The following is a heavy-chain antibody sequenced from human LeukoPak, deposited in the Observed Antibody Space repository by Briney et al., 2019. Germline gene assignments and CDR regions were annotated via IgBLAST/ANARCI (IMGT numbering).Heavy chain of an antibody. CDR2: IYYSGST. V-gene: IGHV4-59*01. D-gene: IGHD3-22*01. J-gene: IGHJ4*02. CDR3: ARTGPYDSSGYYWLYFDY. Sequence: PSETLSLTCTVSGGSISSYYWSWIRQPPGKGLEWIGYIYYSGSTNYNPSLKSRVTISVDTSKNQFSLKLSSVTAADTAVYYCARTGPYDSSGYYWLYFDYWGQGTLVTVSS. CDR1: GGSISSYY.